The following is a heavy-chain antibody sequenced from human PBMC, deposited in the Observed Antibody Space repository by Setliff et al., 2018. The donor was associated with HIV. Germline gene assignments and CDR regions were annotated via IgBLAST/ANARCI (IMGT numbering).Heavy chain of an antibody. CDR1: GFTFSDHY. CDR2: TRNKANSYTT. D-gene: IGHD3-10*01. J-gene: IGHJ4*02. Sequence: GGSLRLSCAGSGFTFSDHYMDWVRQAPGKGLEWVGRTRNKANSYTTEYAASVKGRFTISRDDSKNSLYLQMNSLRVEDTAVYYCTTGHYKRSSGWGQGPLVTVSS. CDR3: TTGHYKRSSG. V-gene: IGHV3-72*01.